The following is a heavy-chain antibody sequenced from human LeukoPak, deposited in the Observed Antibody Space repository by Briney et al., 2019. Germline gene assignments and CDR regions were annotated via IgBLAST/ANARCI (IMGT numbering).Heavy chain of an antibody. D-gene: IGHD3-16*01. J-gene: IGHJ4*02. CDR1: GFTFSSYW. Sequence: GGSLRLSCPASGFTFSSYWMHWVRQAPGKGLVWLSRITPDESYTNYAGAVKGRFTISTDNAKNTVYLQMNSLSAEETAVYYCAKDFKVMETPGDDFEYWGQGALVTVSS. V-gene: IGHV3-74*01. CDR3: AKDFKVMETPGDDFEY. CDR2: ITPDESYT.